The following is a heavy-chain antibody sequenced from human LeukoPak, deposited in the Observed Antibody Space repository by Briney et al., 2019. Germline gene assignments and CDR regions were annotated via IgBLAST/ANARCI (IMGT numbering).Heavy chain of an antibody. CDR3: ARRGRWTYYFDY. CDR1: GGSFSGYY. Sequence: SETLSLTCAVYGGSFSGYYWSWIRQPPGKGLEWIGYIYYSGSTNYNPSLKSRVTISVDTSKNQFSLKLSSVTAADTAVYYCARRGRWTYYFDYWGQGTLVTVSS. CDR2: IYYSGST. J-gene: IGHJ4*02. V-gene: IGHV4-59*08. D-gene: IGHD4-23*01.